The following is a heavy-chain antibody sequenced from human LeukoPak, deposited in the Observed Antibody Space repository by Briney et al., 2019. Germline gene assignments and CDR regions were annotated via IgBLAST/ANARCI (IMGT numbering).Heavy chain of an antibody. Sequence: GGSQRLSSAASGFNVSSNYMSWVRQASGKGLEWVGRIRSKANSYATAYVASVKGRFTISRDDSKNTAYLQMNSLKTDDTAVYYCTREPDGDPDPRFDYWGQGTLVTVSS. D-gene: IGHD4-17*01. CDR3: TREPDGDPDPRFDY. J-gene: IGHJ4*02. V-gene: IGHV3-73*01. CDR1: GFNVSSNY. CDR2: IRSKANSYAT.